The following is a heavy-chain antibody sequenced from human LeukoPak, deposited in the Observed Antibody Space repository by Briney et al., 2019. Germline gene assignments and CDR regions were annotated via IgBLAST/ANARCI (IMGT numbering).Heavy chain of an antibody. CDR2: IYSGGST. Sequence: GGSLRLSCAASGFTVSSNYMSWVRQAPGKGLEWVSVIYSGGSTYYADSVKGRFTISRDNSKNTLYLQMNSLRAEDTAVYYCARDWRPTAIYPIDAFDIWGQGTMVTVSS. CDR1: GFTVSSNY. D-gene: IGHD3-3*01. J-gene: IGHJ3*02. V-gene: IGHV3-66*01. CDR3: ARDWRPTAIYPIDAFDI.